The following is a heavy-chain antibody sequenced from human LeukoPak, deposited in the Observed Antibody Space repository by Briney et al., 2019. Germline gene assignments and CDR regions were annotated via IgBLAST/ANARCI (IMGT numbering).Heavy chain of an antibody. CDR1: GFTFSSYG. Sequence: GGSLRLSCAASGFTFSSYGMHWVRQAPGKGLEWVAVISYDGSNKYYADSVKGRFTISRDNSKSTLYLQMNSLRAEDTAVYYCAKVPGGLPDDAFDIWGQGTMVTVSS. D-gene: IGHD2-8*02. CDR2: ISYDGSNK. CDR3: AKVPGGLPDDAFDI. V-gene: IGHV3-30*18. J-gene: IGHJ3*02.